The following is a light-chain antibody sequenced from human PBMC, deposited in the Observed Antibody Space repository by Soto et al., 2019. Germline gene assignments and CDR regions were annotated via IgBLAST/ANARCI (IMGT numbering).Light chain of an antibody. Sequence: QAVLTQSPSASASLGASVKLTCTLSSGHSSYAIAWHQQQPEKGPRYLMKLNSDGSHSKGDGIPDRFSGSSSGAERYLTISSLQSEDEADYYFQTWGTGIQVVFGGGTKVTVL. J-gene: IGLJ2*01. CDR1: SGHSSYA. CDR3: QTWGTGIQVV. CDR2: LNSDGSH. V-gene: IGLV4-69*01.